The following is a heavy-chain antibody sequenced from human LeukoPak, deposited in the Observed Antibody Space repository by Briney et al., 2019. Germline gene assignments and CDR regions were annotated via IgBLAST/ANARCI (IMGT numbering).Heavy chain of an antibody. D-gene: IGHD3-10*01. CDR2: IYYSGST. Sequence: SETLSLTCTVSGGSISSSSYYWGWIRQPPGKGLEWIGSIYYSGSTYYNPSLKSRVTISVDTSKNQFSLKLSSVTAADTAVYDCATQADYYGSGSYVSARNFDYWGQGTLVTVSS. CDR1: GGSISSSSYY. CDR3: ATQADYYGSGSYVSARNFDY. V-gene: IGHV4-39*07. J-gene: IGHJ4*02.